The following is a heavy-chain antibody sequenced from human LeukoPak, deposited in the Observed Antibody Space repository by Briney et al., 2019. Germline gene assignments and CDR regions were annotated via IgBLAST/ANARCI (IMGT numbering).Heavy chain of an antibody. V-gene: IGHV3-23*01. D-gene: IGHD3-22*01. CDR2: INDRGTHT. J-gene: IGHJ6*02. CDR1: EITFNSYA. CDR3: AKGIIVDRLVIGFDV. Sequence: PGGSLRLSCTASEITFNSYAMTWVRQAPGKGLQWVSGINDRGTHTYYADSMRGRVTISRDNSKNTLYLQMNSLRAEDTALYYCAKGIIVDRLVIGFDVWGQGTTVTVSS.